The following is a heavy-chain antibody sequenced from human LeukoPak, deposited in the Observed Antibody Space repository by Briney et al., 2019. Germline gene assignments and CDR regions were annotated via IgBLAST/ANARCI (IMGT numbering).Heavy chain of an antibody. CDR3: ARAGCPVYDRSGNGGVYFDN. D-gene: IGHD3-22*01. CDR1: GFTFSGSA. CDR2: IRSKANSYAT. Sequence: GGSLRLSCAASGFTFSGSAMHWVRQASGKGLDWVGLIRSKANSYATAYAASVKGRFTISRDDTKNTAYLQMNSLKTEDTAVYYCARAGCPVYDRSGNGGVYFDNWGQGTPVTVSS. J-gene: IGHJ4*01. V-gene: IGHV3-73*01.